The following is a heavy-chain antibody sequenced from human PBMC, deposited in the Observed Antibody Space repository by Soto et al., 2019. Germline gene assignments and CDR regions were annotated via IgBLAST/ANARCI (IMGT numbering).Heavy chain of an antibody. Sequence: QVQLVESGGGVVQPGRSLRLSCAASGFTFSSYGMHWVRQAPGKGLEWVAVVWLDGTNKYYEDSVKGRFTISRDNSKNTLPLQMNSLRADDTAVYYCARERDSVFDFWGQGTLVTVSS. CDR1: GFTFSSYG. V-gene: IGHV3-33*01. J-gene: IGHJ4*02. D-gene: IGHD2-15*01. CDR3: ARERDSVFDF. CDR2: VWLDGTNK.